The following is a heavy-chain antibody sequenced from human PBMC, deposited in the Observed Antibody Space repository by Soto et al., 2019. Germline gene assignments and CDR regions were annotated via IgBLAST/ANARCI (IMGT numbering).Heavy chain of an antibody. Sequence: GASVKVSCKASGYTFTSYSMHWVRQAPGQGLEWMGWINPNSGGTNYAQKFQGWVTMTRDTSISTAYMELSRLRSDDTAVYYCARGNDYYDSSGLGPEHYYYYGMDVWGQGTTVTVSS. CDR2: INPNSGGT. D-gene: IGHD3-22*01. CDR3: ARGNDYYDSSGLGPEHYYYYGMDV. CDR1: GYTFTSYS. J-gene: IGHJ6*02. V-gene: IGHV1-2*04.